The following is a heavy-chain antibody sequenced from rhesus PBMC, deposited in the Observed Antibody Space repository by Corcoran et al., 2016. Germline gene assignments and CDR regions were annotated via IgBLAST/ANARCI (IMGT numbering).Heavy chain of an antibody. J-gene: IGHJ6*01. CDR1: GGSLSDRYY. CDR3: ASDSTLYNWNDEYGLDS. D-gene: IGHD1-7*02. V-gene: IGHV4S7*01. Sequence: QVQLQESGPVLVKPSETLSLTCDVSGGSLSDRYYWSWIRQPPGRGMGGIGYLYGSGGSTYYNPSLKSRVTISTDTSKNQFSLKLSSVTAADTAVYYCASDSTLYNWNDEYGLDSWGQGVVVTVSS. CDR2: LYGSGGST.